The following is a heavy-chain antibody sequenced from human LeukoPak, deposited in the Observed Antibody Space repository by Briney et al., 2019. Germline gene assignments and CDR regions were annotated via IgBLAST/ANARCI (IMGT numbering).Heavy chain of an antibody. D-gene: IGHD2-21*02. V-gene: IGHV4-61*02. CDR2: IYTGGST. J-gene: IGHJ6*03. CDR1: GEFISSGMYF. Sequence: PSQTLSLTCTVSGEFISSGMYFCSWVRQPAGKGLEWIGRIYTGGSTNYNPSLKSRVTISLDISRNQFSLHLTSVTAADTAEYYCARDQHVGDPISPYYYSGNGWSKGTTVTVSS. CDR3: ARDQHVGDPISPYYYSGNG.